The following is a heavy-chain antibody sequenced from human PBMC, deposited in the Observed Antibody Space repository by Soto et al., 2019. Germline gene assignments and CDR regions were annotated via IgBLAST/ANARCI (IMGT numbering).Heavy chain of an antibody. CDR2: IYYSGST. D-gene: IGHD3-3*01. Sequence: SETLSLTCTVSGGSISSYYWSWIRQPPGKGLEWIGYIYYSGSTNYNPSLKSRVTISVDTSKNQFSLKLSSVTAADTAVYYCAKHVPYYDFWSGYPGVWGKGTTVTVSS. CDR1: GGSISSYY. CDR3: AKHVPYYDFWSGYPGV. V-gene: IGHV4-59*08. J-gene: IGHJ6*04.